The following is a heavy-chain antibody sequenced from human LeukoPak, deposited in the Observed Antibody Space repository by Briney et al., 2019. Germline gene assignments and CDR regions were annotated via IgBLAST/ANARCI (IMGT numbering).Heavy chain of an antibody. V-gene: IGHV1-46*01. D-gene: IGHD3-3*01. CDR2: INPSGGST. CDR1: GYTFTSYY. J-gene: IGHJ4*02. CDR3: ARGGPVLRFLEWLFDY. Sequence: ASVNVSCKASGYTFTSYYMHWVRQAPGQGLEWMGIINPSGGSTSYAQKFQGRVTMTRDTSTSTVYMELSSLRSEDTAVYYCARGGPVLRFLEWLFDYWGQGTLVTVSS.